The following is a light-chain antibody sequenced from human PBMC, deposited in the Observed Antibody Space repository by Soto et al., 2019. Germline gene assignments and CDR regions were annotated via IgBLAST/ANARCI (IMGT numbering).Light chain of an antibody. CDR2: DAS. CDR1: QSVSAW. CDR3: QRDSSYSLT. Sequence: DIQMTQSPSTLSASVGDRVTISCRASQSVSAWLAWYQQKPGKAPKLLISDASSLKSGVPSRFSGSGYGTEFTLTISSLQPEDFATYYCQRDSSYSLTFGGGTKVDIK. J-gene: IGKJ4*01. V-gene: IGKV1-5*01.